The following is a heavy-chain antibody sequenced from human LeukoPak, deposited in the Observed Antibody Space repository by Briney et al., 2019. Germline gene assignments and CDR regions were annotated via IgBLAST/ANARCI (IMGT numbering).Heavy chain of an antibody. CDR3: TTTVYNWNDSPFDY. CDR2: IKSKTDGGTT. CDR1: GFTFSNAW. V-gene: IGHV3-15*01. J-gene: IGHJ4*02. Sequence: NPGGSLRLSCAASGFTFSNAWMSWVRQAPGKGLGWVGRIKSKTDGGTTDYAAPVKGRFTISRDDSKNTLYLQMNSLKTEDTAVYYCTTTVYNWNDSPFDYWGQGTLVTVSS. D-gene: IGHD1-20*01.